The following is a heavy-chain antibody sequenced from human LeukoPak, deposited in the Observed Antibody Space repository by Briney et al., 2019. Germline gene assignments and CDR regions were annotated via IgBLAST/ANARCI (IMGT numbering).Heavy chain of an antibody. J-gene: IGHJ4*02. CDR1: GVTLSSYA. V-gene: IGHV3-23*01. CDR3: AREGPRGNSQFDY. Sequence: PGGSLRLSCAASGVTLSSYAMSWARQAPGKGLEWVSGISSSGSGGNTYYADSVKGRFTISRDSSKNTLYLQMNSLRVEDTAIYYCAREGPRGNSQFDYWGQGTLVTVSS. CDR2: ISSSGSGGNT. D-gene: IGHD2/OR15-2a*01.